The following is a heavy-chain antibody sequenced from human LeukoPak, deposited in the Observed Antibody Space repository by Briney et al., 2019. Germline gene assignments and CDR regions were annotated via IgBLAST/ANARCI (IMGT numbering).Heavy chain of an antibody. J-gene: IGHJ4*02. V-gene: IGHV5-51*01. CDR2: IYPGDSDT. CDR3: ASVYYYDASGYSRFDY. D-gene: IGHD3-22*01. Sequence: GESLKISCKGSGYNFTTYWIGWVRQMPGKGLEWMGIIYPGDSDTTYSPSFQGQVTISADKSISTAYLQWSSLKASDTAMYYCASVYYYDASGYSRFDYWGQGTLVTVSS. CDR1: GYNFTTYW.